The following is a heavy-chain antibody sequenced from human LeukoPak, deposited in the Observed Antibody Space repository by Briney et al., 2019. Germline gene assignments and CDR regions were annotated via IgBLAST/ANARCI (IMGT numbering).Heavy chain of an antibody. CDR2: IYNTGST. D-gene: IGHD6-19*01. CDR3: ARHIPQWLGPDSFDI. J-gene: IGHJ3*02. Sequence: PSETLSLTCTVSGGSFTSNAYYWGWIRRPPGKGLEWIGSIYNTGSTSYNPSLKSRVTISVDTSRNQFSLNLNSVTAADTAVFYCARHIPQWLGPDSFDIWGQGTMVTVSS. CDR1: GGSFTSNAYY. V-gene: IGHV4-39*01.